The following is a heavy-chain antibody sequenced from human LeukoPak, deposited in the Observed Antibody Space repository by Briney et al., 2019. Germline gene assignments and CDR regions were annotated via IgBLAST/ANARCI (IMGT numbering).Heavy chain of an antibody. CDR2: IEKDGSEI. V-gene: IGHV3-7*01. J-gene: IGHJ4*02. D-gene: IGHD6-19*01. CDR1: GFTFSNYW. CDR3: AAGAGWLIDW. Sequence: QPGGSLRLSCAASGFTFSNYWMNWVRQAPGKGMEGVAIIEKDGSEILYVDSVKGRFTISRDNAKNSLYLQMNSLRAEDTAVYYCAAGAGWLIDWWGQGTLVTVSS.